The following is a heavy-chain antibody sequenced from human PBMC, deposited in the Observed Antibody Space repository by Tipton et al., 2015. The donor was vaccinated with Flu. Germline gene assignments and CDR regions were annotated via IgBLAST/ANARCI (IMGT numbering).Heavy chain of an antibody. CDR1: GGSISSGGYS. J-gene: IGHJ4*02. V-gene: IGHV4-30-2*01. CDR2: ISHSGST. D-gene: IGHD3-10*01. CDR3: ARGLYGSGSYQRRYFDS. Sequence: TLSLTCAVSGGSISSGGYSWVWIRQPPGKGLEWIGHISHSGSTYYNPSLQFRVAISVDTSKNQRSLKLTSRTAADTAVYYCARGLYGSGSYQRRYFDSWGQGTLVTGSS.